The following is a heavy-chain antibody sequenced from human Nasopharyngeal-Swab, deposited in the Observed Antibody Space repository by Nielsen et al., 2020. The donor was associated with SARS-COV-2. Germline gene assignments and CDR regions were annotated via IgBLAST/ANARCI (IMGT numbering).Heavy chain of an antibody. CDR1: GSSFTSYW. V-gene: IGHV5-10-1*01. CDR3: ARLKPSVVMATTGGWFDP. CDR2: IDPSDSYT. D-gene: IGHD5-24*01. Sequence: GGSLRLSCKGSGSSFTSYWISWVRQMPGKGLEWMGRIDPSDSYTNYSPSFQGHVTISADKSISTAYLQWSSLKASDTAMYYCARLKPSVVMATTGGWFDPWGQGTLVTVSS. J-gene: IGHJ5*02.